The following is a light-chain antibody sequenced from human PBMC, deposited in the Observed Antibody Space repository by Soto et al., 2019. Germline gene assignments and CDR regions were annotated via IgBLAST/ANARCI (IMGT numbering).Light chain of an antibody. V-gene: IGKV1-39*01. J-gene: IGKJ1*01. CDR1: QNIRTW. Sequence: DIQMTRYPSTLYASLGDRVTITCRASQNIRTWLSWYQQKPGKAHKLLIYAASSLQSGVPSRFSGRGSGTDVTLTISSLQPEEVATDYCKKRYSTPWTVGQGTKVEIK. CDR2: AAS. CDR3: KKRYSTPWT.